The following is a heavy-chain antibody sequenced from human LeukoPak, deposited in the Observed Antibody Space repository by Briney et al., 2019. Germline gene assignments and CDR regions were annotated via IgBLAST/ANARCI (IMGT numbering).Heavy chain of an antibody. J-gene: IGHJ6*04. D-gene: IGHD3-10*02. CDR1: GFTFSTYT. CDR3: AELGITMIGGV. Sequence: GGSLRLSCAASGFTFSTYTMNWVRQAPGKGLEWVSSISSSSGYIYYADSVKGRFTISRDNAKNSLYLQMNSLRAEDTAVYYCAELGITMIGGVWGKGTTVTISS. V-gene: IGHV3-21*01. CDR2: ISSSSGYI.